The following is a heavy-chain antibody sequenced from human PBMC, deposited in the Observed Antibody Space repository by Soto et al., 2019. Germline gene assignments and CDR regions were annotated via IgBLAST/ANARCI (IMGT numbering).Heavy chain of an antibody. J-gene: IGHJ4*02. Sequence: QLQLQESGPGLVKPSETLSLTCNASGGSITSSGSAWGWIRQSPGKGLEWIGTIDYSGNIYYIPSLKSRLTISVDASKNQISLKLSSVTAADTAVYYCARHINNQGFEYYFDSWGQGTLVTVSS. CDR2: IDYSGNI. CDR1: GGSITSSGSA. V-gene: IGHV4-39*01. CDR3: ARHINNQGFEYYFDS. D-gene: IGHD1-1*01.